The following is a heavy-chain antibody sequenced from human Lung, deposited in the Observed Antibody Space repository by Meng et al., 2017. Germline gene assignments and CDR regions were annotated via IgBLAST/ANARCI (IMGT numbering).Heavy chain of an antibody. CDR3: AILSHRTGGTCYPYDY. V-gene: IGHV1-18*01. CDR1: GYTFTTYG. Sequence: QVTLMQSGAEVKKPWASVQVSCNASGYTFTTYGISWVRQAPGQGLEWMGWISPYNGYTSSIQKFQGRVTMTTDTSTSTAYMELMSLGSDDTAVYYCAILSHRTGGTCYPYDYWGQGTLVTVSS. D-gene: IGHD2-15*01. CDR2: ISPYNGYT. J-gene: IGHJ4*02.